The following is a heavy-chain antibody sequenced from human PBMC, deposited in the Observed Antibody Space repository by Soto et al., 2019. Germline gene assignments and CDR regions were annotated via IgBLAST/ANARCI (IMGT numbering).Heavy chain of an antibody. J-gene: IGHJ3*02. CDR3: AYRVAETSWCTTTSCFLFAFDI. D-gene: IGHD2-2*01. Sequence: PGGSLRLSCAASGFIFSNFAMNWVRQAPGKGLEWVSGISAGGGDTYYADSVRGRFIISRDNSKDTLYLQMSGLRAEDTALYYCAYRVAETSWCTTTSCFLFAFDIWGQGTMVTVSS. CDR1: GFIFSNFA. V-gene: IGHV3-23*01. CDR2: ISAGGGDT.